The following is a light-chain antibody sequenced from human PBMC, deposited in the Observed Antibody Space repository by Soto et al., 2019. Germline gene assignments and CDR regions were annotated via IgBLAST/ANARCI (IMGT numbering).Light chain of an antibody. Sequence: QSALTQPASVSGSPGQSITISCTGTSSDVGGYKYVSWYQQHPGKAPKLMIYDVSNRPSGVSNRFSGSKSGNTASLTISGLQAEDEADYYCSSYTTSTVGGVVFGGGTQLTVL. V-gene: IGLV2-14*01. CDR3: SSYTTSTVGGVV. CDR1: SSDVGGYKY. J-gene: IGLJ2*01. CDR2: DVS.